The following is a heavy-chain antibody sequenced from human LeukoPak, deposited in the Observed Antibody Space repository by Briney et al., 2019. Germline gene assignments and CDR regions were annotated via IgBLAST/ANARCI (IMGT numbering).Heavy chain of an antibody. D-gene: IGHD1-26*01. J-gene: IGHJ4*02. CDR2: IYAGGDR. CDR1: GFTVSNNY. V-gene: IGHV3-66*01. Sequence: GGSLRLSCAASGFTVSNNYMSWVRQAPGKGLEWVLMIYAGGDRYYAEPVKGRFTISRDSSKNTLYLQMNSLRADDTAVFYCARARDQQGAPRQYFFDSWGQGTLVTVSS. CDR3: ARARDQQGAPRQYFFDS.